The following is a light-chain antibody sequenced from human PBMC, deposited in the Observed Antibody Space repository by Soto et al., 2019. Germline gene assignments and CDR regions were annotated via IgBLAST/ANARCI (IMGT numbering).Light chain of an antibody. CDR1: STDFVSYNY. CDR2: EVS. V-gene: IGLV2-8*01. Sequence: QSALTQPPSVSGSPGQSVTISCTGTSTDFVSYNYVSWYQQHPGKAPKLMIYEVSKRPSGVPDRFSGSKSGNTASLTVSGLQAEDEADYYCSSYAGSNNHVFGTGTKATVL. CDR3: SSYAGSNNHV. J-gene: IGLJ1*01.